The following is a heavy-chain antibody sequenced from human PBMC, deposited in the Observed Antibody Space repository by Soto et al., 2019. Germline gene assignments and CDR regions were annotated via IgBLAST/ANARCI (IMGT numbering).Heavy chain of an antibody. CDR1: GFTFSSYE. CDR3: ARIHSYGYAFDI. D-gene: IGHD5-18*01. CDR2: ISSSGSTI. J-gene: IGHJ3*02. V-gene: IGHV3-48*03. Sequence: GGSLRLSCAASGFTFSSYEMNWVRQAPGKGLEWVSYISSSGSTIYYADTVKGRFTISRDNAKNSLYLQMNSLRAEDTAVYYCARIHSYGYAFDIWGQGTMVTVS.